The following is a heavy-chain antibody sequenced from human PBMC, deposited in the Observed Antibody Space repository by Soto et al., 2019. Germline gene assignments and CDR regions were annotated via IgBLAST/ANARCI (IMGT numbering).Heavy chain of an antibody. D-gene: IGHD6-6*01. V-gene: IGHV3-7*03. CDR3: ARDRGNVYSSSSNAFDI. J-gene: IGHJ3*02. CDR1: GFTFSSYW. Sequence: GGSLRLSCAASGFTFSSYWMSWVRQAPGKGLEWVANIKQDGSEKYYVDSVKGRFTISRDNAKNSLYLQMNSLRAEDTAVYYCARDRGNVYSSSSNAFDIWGQGTTVTVSS. CDR2: IKQDGSEK.